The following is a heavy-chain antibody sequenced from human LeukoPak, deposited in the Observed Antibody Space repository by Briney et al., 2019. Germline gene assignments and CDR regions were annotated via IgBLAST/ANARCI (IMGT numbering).Heavy chain of an antibody. V-gene: IGHV3-30*18. Sequence: GGSLRLSCAASGFTFSSYGMHWVRQAPGKGLEWVAVISYDGSNKYYADSMKGRLTISRDNSKNTLYLQMNSLRAEDTAVYYCAKESGCSSTSCYRYFDYWGQGTLVTVSS. D-gene: IGHD2-2*01. CDR2: ISYDGSNK. CDR1: GFTFSSYG. CDR3: AKESGCSSTSCYRYFDY. J-gene: IGHJ4*02.